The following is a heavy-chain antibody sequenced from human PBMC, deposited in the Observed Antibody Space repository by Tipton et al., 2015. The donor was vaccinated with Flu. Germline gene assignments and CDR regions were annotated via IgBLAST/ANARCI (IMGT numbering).Heavy chain of an antibody. CDR1: GGSISSYY. Sequence: TLSLTCTVSGGSISSYYWSWIRQPPGKGLEWIGYIYYSGSTNYNPSLKSRVTISVDTSKNQFSLTLSSVTAADTAVYYCARVGSAAAGTNWGQGTLVTVSS. CDR2: IYYSGST. J-gene: IGHJ4*02. D-gene: IGHD6-13*01. CDR3: ARVGSAAAGTN. V-gene: IGHV4-59*12.